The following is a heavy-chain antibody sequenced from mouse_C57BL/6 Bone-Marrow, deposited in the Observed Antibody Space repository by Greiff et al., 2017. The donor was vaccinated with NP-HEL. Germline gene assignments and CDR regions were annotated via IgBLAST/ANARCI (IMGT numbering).Heavy chain of an antibody. J-gene: IGHJ1*03. Sequence: QVQLQQPGAELVMPGASVKLSCKASGYTFTSYWMHWVKQRPGQGLEWIGEIDPSDSYTNYNQKFKGKSTLTVDKSSSTAYMQLSSLTSEDSAVYYCARWDYGSSPYWYFEVWGTGTTVTVSS. V-gene: IGHV1-69*01. D-gene: IGHD1-1*01. CDR1: GYTFTSYW. CDR2: IDPSDSYT. CDR3: ARWDYGSSPYWYFEV.